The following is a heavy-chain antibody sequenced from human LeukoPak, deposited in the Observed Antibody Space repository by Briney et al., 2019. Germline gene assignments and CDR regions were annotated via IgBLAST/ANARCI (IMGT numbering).Heavy chain of an antibody. CDR3: ARQTGSGLFILP. CDR1: GVSISSSNSY. CDR2: IYSGNT. V-gene: IGHV4-39*01. D-gene: IGHD3/OR15-3a*01. Sequence: SETLSLTCTVSGVSISSSNSYWGWIRQPPGKGLEWIGSIYSGNTYYNASLKSQVSISIDTFKNQFSLKLTSVTAADTAVYYCARQTGSGLFILPGGQGTLVTVSS. J-gene: IGHJ4*02.